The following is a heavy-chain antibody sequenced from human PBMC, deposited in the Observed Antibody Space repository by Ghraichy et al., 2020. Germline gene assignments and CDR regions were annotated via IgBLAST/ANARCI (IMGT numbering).Heavy chain of an antibody. Sequence: GGSLRLSCAASGFTVSSNYMSWVRQAPGKGLEWVSVIYSGGSTYYADSVKGRFTISRDNSKNTLYLQMNSLRAEDTAVYYCARVAPLYYYYGMDVWGQGTTVTVSS. CDR3: ARVAPLYYYYGMDV. J-gene: IGHJ6*02. D-gene: IGHD3-3*02. CDR2: IYSGGST. CDR1: GFTVSSNY. V-gene: IGHV3-53*01.